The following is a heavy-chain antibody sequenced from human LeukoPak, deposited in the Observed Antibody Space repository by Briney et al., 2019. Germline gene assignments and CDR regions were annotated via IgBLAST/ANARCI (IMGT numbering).Heavy chain of an antibody. V-gene: IGHV3-74*01. CDR3: ARGPGAFCGGDCPDY. CDR1: GFTFSNYW. CDR2: IYGDGTTT. J-gene: IGHJ4*02. D-gene: IGHD2-21*02. Sequence: PGGSLRLSCAASGFTFSNYWIHWVRQAPGKGLVWVSRIYGDGTTTSYADYVKGRFTISRDNAKNTLYLQMNSLRAEDTGVYYCARGPGAFCGGDCPDYWGQGILVTVSS.